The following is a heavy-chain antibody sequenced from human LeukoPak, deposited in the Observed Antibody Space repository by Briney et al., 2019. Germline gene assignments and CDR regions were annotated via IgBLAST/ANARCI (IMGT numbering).Heavy chain of an antibody. Sequence: PSETLSLTCAVYGGSFSGYYWSWIRQPPGKGLEWIGEINHSGSTNYNPSLKSRVTISVDTSKNQFSLKLSSVTAADTAVYYCARGEQQLIIDYRGQGTLVTVSS. CDR2: INHSGST. V-gene: IGHV4-34*01. CDR3: ARGEQQLIIDY. CDR1: GGSFSGYY. D-gene: IGHD6-13*01. J-gene: IGHJ4*02.